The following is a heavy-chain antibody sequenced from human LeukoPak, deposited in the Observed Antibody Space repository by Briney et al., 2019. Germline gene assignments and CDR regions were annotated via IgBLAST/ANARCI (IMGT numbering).Heavy chain of an antibody. CDR2: INSDGSST. D-gene: IGHD4-23*01. V-gene: IGHV3-74*01. CDR3: SSGNSHAFDI. CDR1: GFTFCSYW. Sequence: GGSLRLSCVASGFTFCSYWMHWVRQAPGKGLVWVSRINSDGSSTSYADSVKGRFTISRDNAKNTLYLQMNNLRAEDTAVYYCSSGNSHAFDIWGQGTMVTVSS. J-gene: IGHJ3*02.